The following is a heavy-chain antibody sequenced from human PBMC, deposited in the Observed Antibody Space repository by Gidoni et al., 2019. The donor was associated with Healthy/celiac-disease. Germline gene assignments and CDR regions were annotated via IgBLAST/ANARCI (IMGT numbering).Heavy chain of an antibody. CDR1: GGSISSSSYY. CDR3: ARTTPPSGWFDP. Sequence: QLQLQESGPGLVKPSETLSLTCTVSGGSISSSSYYWVWIRQPPGKGLEWIGSIYYSGSTYYNPSLKSRVTISVDTSKNQFSLKLSSVTAADTAVYYCARTTPPSGWFDPWGQGTLVTVSS. V-gene: IGHV4-39*01. J-gene: IGHJ5*02. D-gene: IGHD3-10*01. CDR2: IYYSGST.